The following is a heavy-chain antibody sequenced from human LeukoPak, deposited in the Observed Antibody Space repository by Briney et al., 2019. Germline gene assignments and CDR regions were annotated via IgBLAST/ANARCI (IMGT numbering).Heavy chain of an antibody. J-gene: IGHJ6*02. CDR2: ISSSSSTI. CDR1: GFTFSSYA. D-gene: IGHD3-3*01. V-gene: IGHV3-48*01. CDR3: ARDADLGMDV. Sequence: GGSLRLSCAASGFTFSSYAMHWVRQAPGKGLEWVSYISSSSSTIYYADSVKGRFTISRDNAKNSLYLQMNSLRAEDTAVYYCARDADLGMDVWGQGTTVTVSS.